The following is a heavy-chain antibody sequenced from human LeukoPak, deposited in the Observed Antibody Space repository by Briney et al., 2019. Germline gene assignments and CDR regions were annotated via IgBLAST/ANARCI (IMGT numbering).Heavy chain of an antibody. CDR3: TTDQITMVNYYYYMDV. D-gene: IGHD3-10*01. Sequence: GGSLRLSCAASGFTFSNAWMSWVRQAPGKGREWVGRIKSKTDGGTTGYTAPVKGRFTISRDDSKNTLYLQMNSLKTEDTAVYYCTTDQITMVNYYYYMDVWGKGTTVTVSS. V-gene: IGHV3-15*01. CDR2: IKSKTDGGTT. CDR1: GFTFSNAW. J-gene: IGHJ6*03.